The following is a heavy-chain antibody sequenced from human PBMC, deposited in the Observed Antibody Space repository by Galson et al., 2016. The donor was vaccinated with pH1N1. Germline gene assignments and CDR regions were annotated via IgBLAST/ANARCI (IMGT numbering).Heavy chain of an antibody. D-gene: IGHD4-17*01. CDR1: GFTFSSCG. CDR2: IFYNGNDK. J-gene: IGHJ3*02. V-gene: IGHV3-30*12. Sequence: SLRLSCAASGFTFSSCGIYWVRQAPGKGLEWVGNIFYNGNDKYYADSVKGRFTISRDSSMTTVHLQMISVTVEDTAVYFCARDESGYGDSFPDVFDIWVQGTMVTVSS. CDR3: ARDESGYGDSFPDVFDI.